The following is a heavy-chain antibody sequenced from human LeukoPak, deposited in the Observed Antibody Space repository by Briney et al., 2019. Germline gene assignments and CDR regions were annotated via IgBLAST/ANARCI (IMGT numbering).Heavy chain of an antibody. D-gene: IGHD3-3*01. Sequence: SQTLSLTCTVSGGSISSGSYYWSWIRQPAGKGLEWIGRIYTSGSTNYNPSLKSRVTISVDTSKNQFSLKLSSVTAADTAVYYCARSSYDFWSGYFNWFDPWGQGTLVTVSS. CDR1: GGSISSGSYY. V-gene: IGHV4-61*02. J-gene: IGHJ5*02. CDR2: IYTSGST. CDR3: ARSSYDFWSGYFNWFDP.